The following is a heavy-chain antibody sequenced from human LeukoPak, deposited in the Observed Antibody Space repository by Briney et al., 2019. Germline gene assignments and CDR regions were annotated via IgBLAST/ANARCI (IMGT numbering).Heavy chain of an antibody. CDR2: ISYDGSNK. CDR3: AKDRFIRTTLNWFDP. CDR1: GFTFSSNA. J-gene: IGHJ5*02. V-gene: IGHV3-30*04. D-gene: IGHD1-1*01. Sequence: GGSLRLSCVASGFTFSSNAMHWVRQAPGKGLEWVALISYDGSNKYYADSVKGRFTISRDNSKNTLYLQMNSLRAEDTAVYYCAKDRFIRTTLNWFDPWGQGTLVTVSS.